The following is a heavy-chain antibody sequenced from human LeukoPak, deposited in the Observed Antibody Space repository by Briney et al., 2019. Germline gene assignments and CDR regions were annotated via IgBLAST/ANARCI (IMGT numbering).Heavy chain of an antibody. Sequence: GGSLKLSCAASGFTFSDYYMSWIRQAPGKGLEWVSYISSSGSTIYYADSVKGRFTISRDNAKNSLYLQMNSLRAEDTAVYYCARVVPAVNWFDPWGQGTLVTVSS. CDR2: ISSSGSTI. V-gene: IGHV3-11*04. CDR3: ARVVPAVNWFDP. J-gene: IGHJ5*02. D-gene: IGHD2-2*01. CDR1: GFTFSDYY.